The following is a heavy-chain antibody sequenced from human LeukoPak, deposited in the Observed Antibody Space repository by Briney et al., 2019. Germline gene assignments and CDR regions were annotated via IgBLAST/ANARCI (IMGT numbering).Heavy chain of an antibody. CDR1: GYTFTAYY. Sequence: GASVKVSCKASGYTFTAYYMYWVRQAPGQGLKWMGWINPDSAGTNVAQKFQGRVTMTRDTSISIAYMELSRLRSDDTAVYYCATIALPGMSAGYPDYWGQGTLVTVSS. D-gene: IGHD6-13*01. CDR2: INPDSAGT. J-gene: IGHJ4*02. CDR3: ATIALPGMSAGYPDY. V-gene: IGHV1-2*02.